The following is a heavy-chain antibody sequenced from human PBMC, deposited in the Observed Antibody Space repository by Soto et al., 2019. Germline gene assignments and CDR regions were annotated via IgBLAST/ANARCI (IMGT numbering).Heavy chain of an antibody. CDR1: GFTFSSYS. J-gene: IGHJ6*02. V-gene: IGHV3-21*01. D-gene: IGHD6-6*01. CDR3: ARDVRYSSSSGVYYYYYGMDV. Sequence: EVQLVESGGGLVKPGGSLRLSCAASGFTFSSYSMNWVRQAPGKGLEWVSSISSSSSYIYYADSVKGRFTISRDNAKNSLYLQMNSLRAEDTAVYHCARDVRYSSSSGVYYYYYGMDVWGQGTTVTVSS. CDR2: ISSSSSYI.